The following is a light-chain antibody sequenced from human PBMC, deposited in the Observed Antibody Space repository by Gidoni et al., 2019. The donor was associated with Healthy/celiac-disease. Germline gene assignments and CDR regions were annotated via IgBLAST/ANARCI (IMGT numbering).Light chain of an antibody. J-gene: IGLJ2*01. CDR1: NIGSKH. V-gene: IGLV3-9*01. CDR3: QVWDSSAGYVV. CDR2: RDS. Sequence: SYELTQPLSVSVALGQTARITCGGNNIGSKHVHWYQQKPGQAPVLVIYRDSNRPSGIPERFSGSNSGNTATLTISRAQAGDEADYYCQVWDSSAGYVVFGGGTKLTVL.